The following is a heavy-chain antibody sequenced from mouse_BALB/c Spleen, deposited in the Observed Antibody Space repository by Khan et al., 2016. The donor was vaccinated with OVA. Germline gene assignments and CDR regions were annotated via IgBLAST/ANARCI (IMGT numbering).Heavy chain of an antibody. D-gene: IGHD2-5*01. CDR2: IHPGSGST. V-gene: IGHV1-54*03. CDR3: ARDDYSNFLYFDY. CDR1: GYAFTHYL. J-gene: IGHJ2*01. Sequence: QIQLVQSGGEVIRPGTSVKVSCKASGYAFTHYLIEWVKQRPGQGLEWIGVIHPGSGSTNYNEKFKGKAILTADKSSSTAYMQLSSLTSDDSAVYFCARDDYSNFLYFDYWGQGTTLTVSS.